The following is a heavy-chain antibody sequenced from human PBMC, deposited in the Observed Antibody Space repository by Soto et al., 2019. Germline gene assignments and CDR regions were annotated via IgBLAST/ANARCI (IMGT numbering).Heavy chain of an antibody. CDR2: IYPGDSDT. Sequence: GESLKISCKGSGYSFTSYWIGWVRQMPGKGLEWTGIIYPGDSDTRYSPSFQGQVTISADKSISTAYLQWSSLKASDTAMYYCARQGWFGELGYYYYGMDVWGQGTTVT. CDR1: GYSFTSYW. CDR3: ARQGWFGELGYYYYGMDV. D-gene: IGHD3-10*01. J-gene: IGHJ6*02. V-gene: IGHV5-51*01.